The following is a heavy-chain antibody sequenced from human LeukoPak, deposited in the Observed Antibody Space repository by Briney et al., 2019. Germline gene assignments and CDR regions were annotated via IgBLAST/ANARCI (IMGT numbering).Heavy chain of an antibody. D-gene: IGHD6-13*01. Sequence: SETLSLTCAAHGGSFSGSYWSWIRQTPGKGLVWIGEINHTGSTNYNPSLKSRATISVDMSKNQFSLKVSSVTAADTAVYYCARTTYIAAAGMFDYWGQGTLVTVSS. CDR1: GGSFSGSY. CDR3: ARTTYIAAAGMFDY. V-gene: IGHV4-34*01. CDR2: INHTGST. J-gene: IGHJ4*02.